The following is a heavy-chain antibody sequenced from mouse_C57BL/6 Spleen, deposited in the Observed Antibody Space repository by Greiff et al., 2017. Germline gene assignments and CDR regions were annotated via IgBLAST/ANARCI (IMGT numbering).Heavy chain of an antibody. D-gene: IGHD2-4*01. V-gene: IGHV1-53*01. CDR2: INPSNGGT. J-gene: IGHJ2*01. Sequence: VQLQQSGTELVKPGASVKLSCKASGYTFTSYWMHWVKQRPGQGLEWIGNINPSNGGTNYNEKFKSKATLTVDKSSSTAYMQLSSLTSEDSAVYYCARSGTSYDYGRDYFDYWGQGTTLTVSS. CDR1: GYTFTSYW. CDR3: ARSGTSYDYGRDYFDY.